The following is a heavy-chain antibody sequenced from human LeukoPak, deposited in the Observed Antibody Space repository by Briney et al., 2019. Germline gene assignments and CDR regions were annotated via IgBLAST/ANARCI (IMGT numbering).Heavy chain of an antibody. J-gene: IGHJ5*01. CDR2: INHGGST. D-gene: IGHD3-22*01. CDR1: GGSFSGYY. CDR3: ARRTYYYDSSAYQNWFDS. Sequence: SETLSLTCAVYGGSFSGYYWSYIRQPPGKGLEWIGEINHGGSTNYNPSLKSRVTISVDTSKNQFSLKLNSVTAADTAVYYCARRTYYYDSSAYQNWFDSWGQGTLVTVSS. V-gene: IGHV4-34*01.